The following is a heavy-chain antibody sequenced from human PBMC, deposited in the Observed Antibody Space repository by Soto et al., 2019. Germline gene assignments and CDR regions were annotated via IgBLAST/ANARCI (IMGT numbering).Heavy chain of an antibody. CDR3: ARGGYRYSSDPIDY. D-gene: IGHD6-19*01. J-gene: IGHJ4*02. V-gene: IGHV1-69*13. CDR2: IVTLFETP. Sequence: SVKVSCKASGDTFSNYAFSWVRQAPGQGLEWMGGIVTLFETPNYAQRFRGRLTITADESTSTAFMELSSLRSDDTAVYYCARGGYRYSSDPIDYWGQGTPVTVSA. CDR1: GDTFSNYA.